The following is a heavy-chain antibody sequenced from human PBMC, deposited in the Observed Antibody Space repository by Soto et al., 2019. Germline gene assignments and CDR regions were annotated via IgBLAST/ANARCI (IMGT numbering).Heavy chain of an antibody. CDR2: INPNSGGT. CDR3: ARHFGDREGDYYGMEV. J-gene: IGHJ6*02. Sequence: ASVKVSCKASGYTFTGYYMHWVRQAPGQGLEWMGWINPNSGGTNYAQKFQGWVTMTRDTSISTAYMELSRLRSDDTAVYYCARHFGDREGDYYGMEVWGQGTTVTVSS. D-gene: IGHD2-21*01. CDR1: GYTFTGYY. V-gene: IGHV1-2*04.